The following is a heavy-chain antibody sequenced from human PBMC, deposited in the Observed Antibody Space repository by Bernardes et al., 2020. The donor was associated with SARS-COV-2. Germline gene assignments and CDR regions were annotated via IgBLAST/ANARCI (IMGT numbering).Heavy chain of an antibody. J-gene: IGHJ3*02. CDR2: IYWNNDR. D-gene: IGHD3-22*01. CDR3: AHPSRFYYDSSDYYSPDAFDI. Sequence: SGPTLVKPTQTLTLTCTFSGFSLTTNGVGVGWIRQPPGKALEWLALIYWNNDRRYSPSLKSRLTITKDTPKNQVVLTMTNVDPVDTATYYCAHPSRFYYDSSDYYSPDAFDIWGQGTMVTVSS. CDR1: GFSLTTNGVG. V-gene: IGHV2-5*01.